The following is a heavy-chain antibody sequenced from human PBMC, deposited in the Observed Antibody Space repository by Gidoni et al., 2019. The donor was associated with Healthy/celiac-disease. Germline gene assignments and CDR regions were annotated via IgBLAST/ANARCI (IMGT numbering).Heavy chain of an antibody. CDR2: ISNDGSNQ. D-gene: IGHD2-15*01. CDR3: AKDSCSGGSCYRYWGTIYYYSYGMDV. Sequence: QVQLVEAGGGVVQPGRSLRLSCAASGFTFSSSGMHWVRQAHGQGLEWVAVISNDGSNQSYADSVNGRIPIDRDNSKNTLYLQRNSLRADDTAVYYCAKDSCSGGSCYRYWGTIYYYSYGMDVWGQGTTVTVSS. J-gene: IGHJ6*02. CDR1: GFTFSSSG. V-gene: IGHV3-30*18.